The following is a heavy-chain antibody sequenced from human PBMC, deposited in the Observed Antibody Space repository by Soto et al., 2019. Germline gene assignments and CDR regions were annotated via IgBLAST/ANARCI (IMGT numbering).Heavy chain of an antibody. CDR3: ARGSSWAHFDY. J-gene: IGHJ4*02. D-gene: IGHD6-13*01. Sequence: QVQLVQSGAEVKKPGASVKVSCKPSGYTFTSYAIHWVRQAPGQGLEWMGWINTAKDNTQYSQNYQGRVTITRDTSASIVHMEVSSLRSEDTAVYSCARGSSWAHFDYWGQGTLVTVSS. V-gene: IGHV1-3*04. CDR1: GYTFTSYA. CDR2: INTAKDNT.